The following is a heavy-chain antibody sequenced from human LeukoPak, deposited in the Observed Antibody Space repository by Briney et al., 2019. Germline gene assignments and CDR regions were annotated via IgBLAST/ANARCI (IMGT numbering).Heavy chain of an antibody. V-gene: IGHV3-23*01. CDR1: GFTFSTYA. D-gene: IGHD3-10*01. CDR2: ISDGVGSA. J-gene: IGHJ4*02. CDR3: AKRYYGSGNYDPLFEY. Sequence: GGSLRLSCAASGFTFSTYAMGWARQAPGKGLEWVSGISDGVGSAYYADSVKGRLTISRDNSKSTLYLQMNSLRAEDTAVYYCAKRYYGSGNYDPLFEYWGQGTLVTVSS.